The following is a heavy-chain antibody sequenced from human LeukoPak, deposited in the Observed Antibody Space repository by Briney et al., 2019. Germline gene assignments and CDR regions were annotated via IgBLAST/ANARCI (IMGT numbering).Heavy chain of an antibody. J-gene: IGHJ4*02. CDR2: ISSSSSYI. CDR3: ARALRAARLVDY. Sequence: GRSLRLSCAASGFTFSSYSMNWVRQAPGKGLEWVSSISSSSSYIYYADSVKGRFTISRDNAKNSLYLQMNSLRAEDTAVYYCARALRAARLVDYWGQGTLVTVSS. CDR1: GFTFSSYS. D-gene: IGHD6-6*01. V-gene: IGHV3-21*01.